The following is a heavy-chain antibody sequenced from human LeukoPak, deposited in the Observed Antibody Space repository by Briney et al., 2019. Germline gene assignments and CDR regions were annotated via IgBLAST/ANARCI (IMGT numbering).Heavy chain of an antibody. V-gene: IGHV3-23*05. D-gene: IGHD3-22*01. CDR1: GFTFSDYA. Sequence: GGSLRLSCVASGFTFSDYAMNWVRQAPGKGLEWVSTFKTKYNQVYYAESVRGRFTISTDSSKNTVYLQMNSLRSEDTAVYYCARGFGSSGYSYYFDYWGQGTLVTVSS. CDR3: ARGFGSSGYSYYFDY. J-gene: IGHJ4*02. CDR2: FKTKYNQV.